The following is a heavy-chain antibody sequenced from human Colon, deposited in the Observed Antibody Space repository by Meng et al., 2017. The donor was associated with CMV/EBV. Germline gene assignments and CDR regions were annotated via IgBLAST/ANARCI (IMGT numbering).Heavy chain of an antibody. Sequence: GELVSAGGDLAQPGGSLSLSCAASDVTFSTFSMNWVREAPGKGLEWVSFISTSSKHIYYADSVKGRFTISGDNADNSLYLQMNSLRADDTAIYYCARAPIAYDSSGYYHFDYWGQGALVTVSS. CDR1: DVTFSTFS. CDR3: ARAPIAYDSSGYYHFDY. V-gene: IGHV3-21*02. CDR2: ISTSSKHI. J-gene: IGHJ4*02. D-gene: IGHD3-22*01.